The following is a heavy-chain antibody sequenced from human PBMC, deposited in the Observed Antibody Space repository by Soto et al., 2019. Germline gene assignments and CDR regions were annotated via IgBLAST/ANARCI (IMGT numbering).Heavy chain of an antibody. Sequence: QVQLQESGPGLVKPSGTLSLTCAVSGGSISSSNWWSWVRQPRGKGLEWIGEIYHSGSTNDNTSLKSRVTISIDKSKNQCSLKLRSVTAADTAVYYCARAAGPRHYYGTDVWGQGTTVTVSS. J-gene: IGHJ6*02. CDR1: GGSISSSNW. CDR3: ARAAGPRHYYGTDV. V-gene: IGHV4-4*02. CDR2: IYHSGST.